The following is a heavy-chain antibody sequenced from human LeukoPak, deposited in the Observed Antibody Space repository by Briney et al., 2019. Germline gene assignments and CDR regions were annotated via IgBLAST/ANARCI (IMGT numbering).Heavy chain of an antibody. CDR2: IVGSGGST. D-gene: IGHD4-23*01. V-gene: IGHV3-23*01. J-gene: IGHJ4*02. CDR1: GFTFSDYS. CDR3: AKGGSNSYPVDY. Sequence: QPGGSLRLSCAASGFTFSDYSMSWIRQAPGKGLEWVSAIVGSGGSTYYTDSVRGRFTISRDNSKNTLYLQMNSLRAEDTAVYYCAKGGSNSYPVDYWGQGTLVTVSS.